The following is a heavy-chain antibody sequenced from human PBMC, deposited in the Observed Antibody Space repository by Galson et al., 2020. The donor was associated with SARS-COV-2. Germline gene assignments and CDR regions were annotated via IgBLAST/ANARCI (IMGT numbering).Heavy chain of an antibody. CDR2: MYYTGST. J-gene: IGHJ5*02. Sequence: ASETLSLTCTVSGGSISSSSYYWGWVRQPPGKGLEWIGSMYYTGSTYYNPSLKSRVTISIDTSKNQFSLKLSSVTAADTAVYFCARVLATVPTTGHGKYFVDRWGQGTLVTVSS. CDR1: GGSISSSSYY. V-gene: IGHV4-39*07. D-gene: IGHD4-17*01. CDR3: ARVLATVPTTGHGKYFVDR.